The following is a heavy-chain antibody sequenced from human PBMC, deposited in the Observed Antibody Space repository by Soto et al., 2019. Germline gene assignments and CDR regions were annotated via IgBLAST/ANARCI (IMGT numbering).Heavy chain of an antibody. CDR1: GGSMRNYF. J-gene: IGHJ4*02. CDR2: IHYSGTT. Sequence: SETLSLTCTVSGGSMRNYFWTWIRQPLGKGLEWIGYIHYSGTTSFFPSYNPSLRSRVTISEDTSKNQFSLKLLSVTTADTAVYFCAAGEASSRNLAPYYLDFWGQGTLVTVSS. D-gene: IGHD6-13*01. V-gene: IGHV4-59*01. CDR3: AAGEASSRNLAPYYLDF.